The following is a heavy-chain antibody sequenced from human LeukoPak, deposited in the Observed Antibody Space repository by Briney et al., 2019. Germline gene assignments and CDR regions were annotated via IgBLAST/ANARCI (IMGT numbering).Heavy chain of an antibody. CDR1: GGSISSYY. CDR2: IYYSGST. CDR3: ASPRGYYDSSGYLSNWFDP. Sequence: PSETLSLTCTVSGGSISSYYWSWIRQPPGKGLEWIGYIYYSGSTNYNPSLKSRVTMSVDTSKNQFSLKLSSVTAADTAVYYCASPRGYYDSSGYLSNWFDPWGQGTLVTVSS. J-gene: IGHJ5*02. V-gene: IGHV4-59*08. D-gene: IGHD3-22*01.